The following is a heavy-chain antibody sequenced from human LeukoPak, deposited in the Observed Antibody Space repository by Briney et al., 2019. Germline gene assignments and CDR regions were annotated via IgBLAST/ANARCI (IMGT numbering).Heavy chain of an antibody. CDR2: ICANDGNT. CDR1: GLTSRNYA. V-gene: IGHV3-23*01. Sequence: GGSLRLSCAASGLTSRNYAMSWVRQAPGKGLEWVSVICANDGNTYYADAVKGRFTISRDNSKDTLYLQMDSLRAEDTAVYYCAKGSGSSCYSPCDYWGQGILVTVSS. D-gene: IGHD2-15*01. CDR3: AKGSGSSCYSPCDY. J-gene: IGHJ4*02.